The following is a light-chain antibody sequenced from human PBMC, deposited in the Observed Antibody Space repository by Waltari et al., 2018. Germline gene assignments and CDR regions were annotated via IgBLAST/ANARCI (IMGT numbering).Light chain of an antibody. CDR1: QTISSY. CDR3: QQTFSTQTT. J-gene: IGKJ5*01. CDR2: AAS. V-gene: IGKV1-39*01. Sequence: DIQMTQSPSSLSAYVGDRVTITCRASQTISSYLNWYQQKPGKAPKFLIYAASSLRSGVPSRFSGSRSGTEFTLTISSLQPEDFATYYCQQTFSTQTTFGQGTRLELK.